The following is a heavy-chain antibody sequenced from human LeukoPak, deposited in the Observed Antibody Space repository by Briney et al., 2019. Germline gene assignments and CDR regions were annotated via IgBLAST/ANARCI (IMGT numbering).Heavy chain of an antibody. D-gene: IGHD3-3*01. J-gene: IGHJ4*02. CDR2: ISGSGGST. V-gene: IGHV3-23*01. CDR3: AKDRLEWLSPPDY. CDR1: GFTFSSYA. Sequence: GGSLRLSCAASGFTFSSYAMSWVRQAPGKGLEWVSAISGSGGSTYYADSVKGRFTISRDNSKNALYLQMNSLRAEDTAVYYCAKDRLEWLSPPDYWGQGTLVTVSS.